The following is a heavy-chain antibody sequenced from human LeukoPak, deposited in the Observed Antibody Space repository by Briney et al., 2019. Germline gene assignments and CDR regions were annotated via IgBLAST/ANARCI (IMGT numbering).Heavy chain of an antibody. CDR1: GGTFSSYA. D-gene: IGHD6-6*01. J-gene: IGHJ6*03. V-gene: IGHV1-69*05. CDR2: IIPIFGTA. Sequence: SVKVPCKASGGTFSSYAISWVRQAPGQGLEWMGGIIPIFGTANYAQKFQGRVTITTDESTSTAYMELSSLRSEDTAVYYCALRESSSIYYYYYMDVWGKGTTVTVSS. CDR3: ALRESSSIYYYYYMDV.